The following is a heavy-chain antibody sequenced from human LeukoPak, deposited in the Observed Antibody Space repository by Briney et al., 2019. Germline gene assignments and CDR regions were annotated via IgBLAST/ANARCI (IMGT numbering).Heavy chain of an antibody. Sequence: SETLSLTCTVSGGSISSYYWSWIRQPAGKGLEWIGHIYTSGSTNYNPSLKSRVTMSVDTSKNQFSLKLSSVTAADTAVYYCARDMAATVWYFDLWGRGTLVTVSS. D-gene: IGHD2-15*01. CDR3: ARDMAATVWYFDL. V-gene: IGHV4-4*07. CDR1: GGSISSYY. J-gene: IGHJ2*01. CDR2: IYTSGST.